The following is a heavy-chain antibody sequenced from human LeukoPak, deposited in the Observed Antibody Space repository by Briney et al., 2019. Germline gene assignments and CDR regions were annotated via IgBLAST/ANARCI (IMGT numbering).Heavy chain of an antibody. D-gene: IGHD4-11*01. CDR3: TTKAPYSNDFDF. J-gene: IGHJ4*02. CDR2: IKSKSDGGTT. CDR1: GFIFSNAW. Sequence: AGGSLRLSCAASGFIFSNAWMNWVRQAPGKGLEWVGRIKSKSDGGTTDYAAPVKGRFTISRDDSKNTLFLQMNSLDIEDTAVYYCTTKAPYSNDFDFWGQGTLVTVSS. V-gene: IGHV3-15*01.